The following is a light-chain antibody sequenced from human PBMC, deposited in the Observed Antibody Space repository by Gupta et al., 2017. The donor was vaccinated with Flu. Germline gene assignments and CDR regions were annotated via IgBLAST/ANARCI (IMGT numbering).Light chain of an antibody. V-gene: IGKV1-5*03. CDR1: QSINSW. CDR3: QQYSSYSGYS. J-gene: IGKJ2*03. Sequence: STLSASVGDRVTITCRASQSINSWLAWYQQKPGKAPKLPIYQASILESGVPSRFSGSGSGTEFTLTISCLQPDDFAAYYCQQYSSYSGYSFGQGTKLEIK. CDR2: QAS.